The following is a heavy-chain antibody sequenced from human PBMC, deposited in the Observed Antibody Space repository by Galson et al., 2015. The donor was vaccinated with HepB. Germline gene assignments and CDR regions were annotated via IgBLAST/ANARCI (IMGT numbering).Heavy chain of an antibody. CDR1: GFSLSTSGVG. CDR3: ARGTVGGYDSYGTLV. D-gene: IGHD2-15*01. Sequence: PALVKPTQTLTLTCTFSGFSLSTSGVGVGWIRQPPGKALEWLALSSWDEDKRNSPSLKSRLTITKDTSKNQVVLTLTNMDPVDTAPYYCARGTVGGYDSYGTLVCVPGSPVPVSS. J-gene: IGHJ6*02. V-gene: IGHV2-5*02. CDR2: SSWDEDK.